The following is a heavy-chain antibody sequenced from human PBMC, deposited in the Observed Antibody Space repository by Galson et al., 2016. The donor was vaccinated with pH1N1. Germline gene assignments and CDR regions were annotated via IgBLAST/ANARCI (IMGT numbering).Heavy chain of an antibody. V-gene: IGHV3-33*06. D-gene: IGHD2-21*01. CDR2: IWFDGRHK. J-gene: IGHJ4*02. Sequence: SLRLSCAASGFTFSNYGMHWVRQAPGKGLEWVAVIWFDGRHKYYADSVKGRFTISRDNSKNTLSLQMNSLRAEDTAVYFCAKADHIWASYFDYWGQGTLVTVSS. CDR3: AKADHIWASYFDY. CDR1: GFTFSNYG.